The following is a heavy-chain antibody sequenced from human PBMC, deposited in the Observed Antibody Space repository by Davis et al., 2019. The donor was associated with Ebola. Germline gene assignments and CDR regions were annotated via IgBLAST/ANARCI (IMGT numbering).Heavy chain of an antibody. CDR2: IYYSGST. CDR3: ARGGGSGGY. V-gene: IGHV4-59*01. Sequence: MPSETLSLTCAVYGGSSSGYYWSWIRQPPGKGLEWIGYIYYSGSTNYNPSLKSRVTISVDTSKNQFSLKLSSVTAAGTAVYYCARGGGSGGYWGQGTLVTVSS. CDR1: GGSSSGYY. J-gene: IGHJ4*02. D-gene: IGHD6-25*01.